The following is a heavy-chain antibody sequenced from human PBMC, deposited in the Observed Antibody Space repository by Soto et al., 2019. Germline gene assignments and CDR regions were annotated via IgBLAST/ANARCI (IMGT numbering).Heavy chain of an antibody. CDR3: AKDQEGGWIQLWANTYYYYYYGMDV. CDR1: GFTFSSYA. J-gene: IGHJ6*02. V-gene: IGHV3-23*01. D-gene: IGHD5-18*01. Sequence: PGGSLRLSCAASGFTFSSYAMSWVRQAPGKGLEWVSAISGSGGSTYYADSVKGRFTISRDNSKNTLYLQMNSLRAEDTAVYYCAKDQEGGWIQLWANTYYYYYYGMDVWGQGTTVTVSS. CDR2: ISGSGGST.